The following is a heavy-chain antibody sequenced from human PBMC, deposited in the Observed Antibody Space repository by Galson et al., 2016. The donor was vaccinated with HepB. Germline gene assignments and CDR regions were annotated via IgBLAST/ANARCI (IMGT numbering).Heavy chain of an antibody. CDR3: ASGPPGRHPTRAVDACDI. D-gene: IGHD6-19*01. J-gene: IGHJ3*02. Sequence: SLRLSCAASGFTFSTYGMHWVRQAPGKGLDWVAYIWFDGSIKYYADSVKGRFTISRDNSRNTVYLQMHSLTVEDTAVYYCASGPPGRHPTRAVDACDIRRQVTGVTVPS. CDR1: GFTFSTYG. V-gene: IGHV3-33*01. CDR2: IWFDGSIK.